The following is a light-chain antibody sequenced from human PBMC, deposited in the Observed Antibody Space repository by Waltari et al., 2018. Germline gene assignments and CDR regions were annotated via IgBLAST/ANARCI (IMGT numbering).Light chain of an antibody. Sequence: QSVLTQPPSASGTPGQRVTSSRSGSSSHIGSNYVYWYQQLPGTAPKLLIYRNNQRPSGVPDRFSGSKSGTSASLAISGLRSEDEADYYCAAWDDSLSAHVVFGGGTKLTVL. CDR3: AAWDDSLSAHVV. CDR1: SSHIGSNY. V-gene: IGLV1-47*01. J-gene: IGLJ2*01. CDR2: RNN.